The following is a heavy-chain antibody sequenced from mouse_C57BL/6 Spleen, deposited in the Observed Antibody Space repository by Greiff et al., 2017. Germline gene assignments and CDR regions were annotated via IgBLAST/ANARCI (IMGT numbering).Heavy chain of an antibody. CDR1: GYAFSSSW. V-gene: IGHV1-82*01. J-gene: IGHJ3*01. Sequence: VQGVESGPELVKPGASVKISCKASGYAFSSSWMNWVKQRPGKGLEWIGRIYPGDGDTNYNGKFKGKATLTADKSASTAYMQLSSLTSEDSAVYFCARQGNYDGYFAYWGQGTLVTVSA. CDR3: ARQGNYDGYFAY. CDR2: IYPGDGDT. D-gene: IGHD2-3*01.